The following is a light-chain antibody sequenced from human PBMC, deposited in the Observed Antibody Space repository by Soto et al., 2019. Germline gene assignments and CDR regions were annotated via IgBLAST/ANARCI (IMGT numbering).Light chain of an antibody. CDR3: SSFAGSGNWV. Sequence: QSALTQPPSASGSPGQSVTISCTGTSSDVGCYNYVSWYQQHPGKAPKLMIYEVNKRPSGVPDRFSGSKSGNTASLTVSGVQTEDEADYYCSSFAGSGNWVFGGGTKLTVL. CDR1: SSDVGCYNY. CDR2: EVN. J-gene: IGLJ3*02. V-gene: IGLV2-8*01.